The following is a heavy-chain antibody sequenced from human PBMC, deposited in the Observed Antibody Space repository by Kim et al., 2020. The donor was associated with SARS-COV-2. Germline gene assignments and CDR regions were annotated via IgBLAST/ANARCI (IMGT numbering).Heavy chain of an antibody. D-gene: IGHD3-22*01. V-gene: IGHV3-23*01. CDR3: SVLGGDSSGNFRLFDY. Sequence: SLMGRFTISRDHSKTSLYLKMNSLRAEDTALYYCSVLGGDSSGNFRLFDYWGQGTLVTVSS. J-gene: IGHJ4*02.